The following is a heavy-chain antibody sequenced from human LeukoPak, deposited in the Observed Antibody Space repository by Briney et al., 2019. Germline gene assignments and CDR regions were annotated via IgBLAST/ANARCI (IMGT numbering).Heavy chain of an antibody. CDR1: GFSFSNYW. Sequence: PGGSLRPSCAASGFSFSNYWMHWVRQVPGKGLVWVSRINGDGSTRNYADSVKGRFTISRDNAKNTLYLQMNSLRAEDTAVYYCASASSHRIAAGGDYWGQGTLVTVSS. J-gene: IGHJ4*02. CDR2: INGDGSTR. D-gene: IGHD6-13*01. CDR3: ASASSHRIAAGGDY. V-gene: IGHV3-74*01.